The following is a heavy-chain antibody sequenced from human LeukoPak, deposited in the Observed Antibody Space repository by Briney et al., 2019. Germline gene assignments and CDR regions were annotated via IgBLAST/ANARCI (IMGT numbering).Heavy chain of an antibody. CDR2: INTNTGNP. J-gene: IGHJ4*02. D-gene: IGHD4-23*01. CDR3: ARLHYGGNLYYFDY. Sequence: ASVKVSCKASGYTFTSYAMNWVRQAPGQGLEWMGWINTNTGNPTYAQGFTGRFVFSLDTSVSTAYLQISSLKAEDTAVYYCARLHYGGNLYYFDYWGQGTLVTVSP. V-gene: IGHV7-4-1*02. CDR1: GYTFTSYA.